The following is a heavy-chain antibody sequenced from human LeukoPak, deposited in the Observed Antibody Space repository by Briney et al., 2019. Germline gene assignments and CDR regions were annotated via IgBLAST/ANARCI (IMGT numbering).Heavy chain of an antibody. J-gene: IGHJ5*02. CDR1: GGTFSSYA. D-gene: IGHD3-3*01. V-gene: IGHV1-69*06. Sequence: ASVEVSCKASGGTFSSYAISWVRQAPGQGLEWMGGIIPIFGTANYAQKFQGRVTITADKSTSTAYMELSSLRSEDTAVYYCAASYIRDLLFWSGYSYNWFDPWGQGTLVTVSS. CDR2: IIPIFGTA. CDR3: AASYIRDLLFWSGYSYNWFDP.